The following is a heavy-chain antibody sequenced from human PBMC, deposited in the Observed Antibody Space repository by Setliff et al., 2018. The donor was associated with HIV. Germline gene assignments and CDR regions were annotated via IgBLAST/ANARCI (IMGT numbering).Heavy chain of an antibody. Sequence: GGSLRLSCAASGFTFSDHYMDWVRQAPGKGLEWVGRTRNKANSYTTEYAASVKGRFTISRDDSKNSLYLQTNSLKTEDTAVYYCARGTSYGWFDPWGQGTLVTVSS. CDR3: ARGTSYGWFDP. D-gene: IGHD2-2*01. CDR2: TRNKANSYTT. CDR1: GFTFSDHY. V-gene: IGHV3-72*01. J-gene: IGHJ5*02.